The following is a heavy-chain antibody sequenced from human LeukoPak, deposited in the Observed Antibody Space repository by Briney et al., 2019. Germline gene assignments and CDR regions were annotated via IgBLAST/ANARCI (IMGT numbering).Heavy chain of an antibody. V-gene: IGHV3-30*18. D-gene: IGHD6-19*01. Sequence: GGSLRLSCAASGFTFSSYGMHWVRQAPGKGLEWVAVISYDGSNKYYADSVKGRFTISRDNSKNTLYLQMNSLRAEDTAVYYCAKGQYSSGPGDSDYWGQGTLVTVSS. J-gene: IGHJ4*02. CDR1: GFTFSSYG. CDR2: ISYDGSNK. CDR3: AKGQYSSGPGDSDY.